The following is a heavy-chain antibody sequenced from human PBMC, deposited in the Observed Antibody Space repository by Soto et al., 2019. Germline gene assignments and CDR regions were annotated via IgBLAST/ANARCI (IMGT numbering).Heavy chain of an antibody. CDR3: ARLGRRGYSYGHPDY. Sequence: ASVKVSCKASGYTFTTYALHWVRPAPVQRLEWMGWINAGSADIKYSQKFQGRVTITRDTSASTVYMELSSLRSEDTAVYCCARLGRRGYSYGHPDYWGHGTLVTVYS. J-gene: IGHJ4*01. V-gene: IGHV1-3*01. CDR2: INAGSADI. CDR1: GYTFTTYA. D-gene: IGHD5-18*01.